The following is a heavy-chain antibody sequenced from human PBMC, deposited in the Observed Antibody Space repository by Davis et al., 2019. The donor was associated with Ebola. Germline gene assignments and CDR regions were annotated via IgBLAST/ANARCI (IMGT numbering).Heavy chain of an antibody. V-gene: IGHV3-21*01. Sequence: PGGSLRLSCAASGFTFSSYSMNWVRQAPGKGLEWVSSISSSSAYIYYADSVKGRFTISRDNAKNSLSLQMNSLRAEDTAVYYCARGGIVVGLPVYWGQGTLVTVSS. D-gene: IGHD3-22*01. CDR2: ISSSSAYI. J-gene: IGHJ4*02. CDR1: GFTFSSYS. CDR3: ARGGIVVGLPVY.